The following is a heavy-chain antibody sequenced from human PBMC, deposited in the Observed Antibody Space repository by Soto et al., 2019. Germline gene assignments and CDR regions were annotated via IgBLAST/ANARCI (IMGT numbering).Heavy chain of an antibody. CDR1: GGSISSYY. V-gene: IGHV4-59*01. CDR3: GRGEVERYNWNYGIDY. J-gene: IGHJ4*02. CDR2: IYYSGNT. D-gene: IGHD1-7*01. Sequence: SETLSLTCTVSGGSISSYYWSWIRQPPGKGLEWIGYIYYSGNTNYNPSLKSRVTISVDTSKNQFSLKLSSVTAAETAVYYCGRGEVERYNWNYGIDYWGQGTLVTVSS.